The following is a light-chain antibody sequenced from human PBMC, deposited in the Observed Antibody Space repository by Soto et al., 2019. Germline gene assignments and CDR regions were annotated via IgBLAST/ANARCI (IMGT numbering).Light chain of an antibody. J-gene: IGLJ1*01. Sequence: QSPLTQPRTVSGSPGQSVTISCTGTSSGVGGYNYVSWYQQHQGKASKLKIYDVSKRPSGVPDRLSGSKSGNTDSLTISGVPAEDEADYYCGTYAGSYTPYVFGTGTTVTV. CDR3: GTYAGSYTPYV. CDR1: SSGVGGYNY. V-gene: IGLV2-11*01. CDR2: DVS.